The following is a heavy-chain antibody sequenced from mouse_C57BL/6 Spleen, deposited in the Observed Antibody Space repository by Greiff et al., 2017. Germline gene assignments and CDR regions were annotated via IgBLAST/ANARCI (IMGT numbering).Heavy chain of an antibody. CDR2: INPYNGCT. Sequence: EVQLQQSGPVLVKPGASVKMSCKASGYTFTDYYMNWVKQSHGKSLEWIGVINPYNGCTSYNQKFKGKATLTVDKSSSTAYMELNSLTSEDSAVYYCARGGTSFDYWRPGTTLTVSS. CDR3: ARGGTSFDY. D-gene: IGHD3-3*01. CDR1: GYTFTDYY. J-gene: IGHJ2*01. V-gene: IGHV1-19*01.